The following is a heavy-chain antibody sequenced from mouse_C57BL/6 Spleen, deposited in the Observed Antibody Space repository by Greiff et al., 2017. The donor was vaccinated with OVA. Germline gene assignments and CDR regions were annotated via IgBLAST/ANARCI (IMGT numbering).Heavy chain of an antibody. Sequence: LVESGPGLVKPSQSLSLTCSVTGYSITSGYYWNWIRQFPGNKLEWMGYISYDGSNNYNPSLKNRISITRDTSKNQFFLKLNSVTTEDTATYYCARASWDWYFDVWGTGTTVTVSS. J-gene: IGHJ1*03. D-gene: IGHD4-1*01. V-gene: IGHV3-6*01. CDR1: GYSITSGYY. CDR3: ARASWDWYFDV. CDR2: ISYDGSN.